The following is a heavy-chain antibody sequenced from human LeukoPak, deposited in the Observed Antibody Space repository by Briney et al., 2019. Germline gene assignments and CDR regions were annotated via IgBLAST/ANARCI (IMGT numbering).Heavy chain of an antibody. Sequence: PGGSLRLSCAASGSTFSSYSMNWVRQAPGKGLEWVSSISSSSSYIYYADSVKGRFTISRDNTKNSLYLQMNSLRAEDTAVYYCARDGYYYDSSGYADYWGQGTLVTVSS. CDR2: ISSSSSYI. D-gene: IGHD3-22*01. J-gene: IGHJ4*02. V-gene: IGHV3-21*01. CDR3: ARDGYYYDSSGYADY. CDR1: GSTFSSYS.